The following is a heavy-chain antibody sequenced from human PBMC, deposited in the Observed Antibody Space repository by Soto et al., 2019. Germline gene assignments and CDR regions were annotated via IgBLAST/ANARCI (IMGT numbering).Heavy chain of an antibody. Sequence: PXETLYLTCAVSGVFISSGNYWGWIRKPPVKGLEWIGSIFHGGNTYYNPSLKSRVTISVDMSKNQFSLKLNSVTAADTAVYYCARARWYDAFDVWGQGTVVTVSS. CDR3: ARARWYDAFDV. J-gene: IGHJ3*01. D-gene: IGHD2-15*01. V-gene: IGHV4-38-2*01. CDR1: GVFISSGNY. CDR2: IFHGGNT.